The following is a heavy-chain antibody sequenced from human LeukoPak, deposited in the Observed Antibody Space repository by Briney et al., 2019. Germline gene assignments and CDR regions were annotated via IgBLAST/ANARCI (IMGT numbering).Heavy chain of an antibody. CDR3: ARDSSSWAFDS. Sequence: ASVKVSCKASGYTFIRYYMQWVRQAPGQGLEWVGIINPSGGSTTYAQKFQGRVTMTRDTSTSTVYMELSSLRSEDTAVYYCARDSSSWAFDSWGQGTLVTVSS. D-gene: IGHD6-13*01. J-gene: IGHJ4*02. V-gene: IGHV1-46*01. CDR1: GYTFIRYY. CDR2: INPSGGST.